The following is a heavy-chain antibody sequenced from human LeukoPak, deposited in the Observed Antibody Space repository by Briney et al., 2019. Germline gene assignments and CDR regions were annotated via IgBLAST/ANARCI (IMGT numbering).Heavy chain of an antibody. CDR2: IYHSGST. V-gene: IGHV4-4*02. D-gene: IGHD6-13*01. Sequence: SETLSLTCAVSGGSISSSNWWSWVRQPPGKGLEWIGEIYHSGSTNYNPSLKSRVTISVDKSKNQFSLKLSSMTAADTAVYYCARVDGAAGTAYFDYWGQGTLVTVSS. J-gene: IGHJ4*02. CDR3: ARVDGAAGTAYFDY. CDR1: GGSISSSNW.